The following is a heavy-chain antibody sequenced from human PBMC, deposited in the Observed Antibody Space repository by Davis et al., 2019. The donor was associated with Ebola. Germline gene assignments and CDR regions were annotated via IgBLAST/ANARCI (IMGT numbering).Heavy chain of an antibody. J-gene: IGHJ4*02. Sequence: ASVKVSCKASGYTFTSYGISWVRQAPGQGLEWMGWISAYNGNTNYAQKLQGRVTMTTDTSTSTAYMELRSLRSDDTAVYYCARLQGNGYCSGGSCYSTSLWGQGTLVTVSS. CDR3: ARLQGNGYCSGGSCYSTSL. CDR1: GYTFTSYG. D-gene: IGHD2-15*01. CDR2: ISAYNGNT. V-gene: IGHV1-18*01.